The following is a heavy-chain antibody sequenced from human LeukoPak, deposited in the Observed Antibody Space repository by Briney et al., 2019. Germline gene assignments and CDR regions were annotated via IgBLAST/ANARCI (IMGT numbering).Heavy chain of an antibody. D-gene: IGHD3-3*01. CDR1: GGTFSSYA. CDR3: ARSREFGVVTYNWFDP. Sequence: SVKVSCKASGGTFSSYAISWVRQAPGQGLEWMEGIIPIFGTANYAQKFQGRVTITTDESTSTAYMELSSLRSEDTAVYYCARSREFGVVTYNWFDPWGQGTLVTVSS. CDR2: IIPIFGTA. V-gene: IGHV1-69*05. J-gene: IGHJ5*02.